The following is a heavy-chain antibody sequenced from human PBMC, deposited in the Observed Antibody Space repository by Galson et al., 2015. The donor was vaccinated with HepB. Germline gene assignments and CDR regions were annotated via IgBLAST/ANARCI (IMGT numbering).Heavy chain of an antibody. CDR1: GGSISSSSYY. CDR2: IYYSGST. J-gene: IGHJ4*02. D-gene: IGHD3-3*01. Sequence: LSLTCTVSGGSISSSSYYWGWIRQPPGKGLEWIGSIYYSGSTYYNPSLKSRVTISVDTSKNQFSLKLSSVTAADTAVYYCARIQGDFWSGRRYYFDYWGQGTLVTVSS. V-gene: IGHV4-39*01. CDR3: ARIQGDFWSGRRYYFDY.